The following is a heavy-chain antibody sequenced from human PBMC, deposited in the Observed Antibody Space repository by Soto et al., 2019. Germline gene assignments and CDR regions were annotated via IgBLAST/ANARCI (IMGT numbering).Heavy chain of an antibody. CDR3: GVDTTGILDY. D-gene: IGHD5-18*01. CDR2: ISSNGGST. CDR1: GFTFSSYA. J-gene: IGHJ4*02. V-gene: IGHV3-64*04. Sequence: GGSLRLSCSASGFTFSSYAMHWVRQAPGKGLEYVSAISSNGGSTYYADSVKGRFTISRDNSKNTLYLEMNSLRAEDTAVYYCGVDTTGILDYWGQGTLVTVSS.